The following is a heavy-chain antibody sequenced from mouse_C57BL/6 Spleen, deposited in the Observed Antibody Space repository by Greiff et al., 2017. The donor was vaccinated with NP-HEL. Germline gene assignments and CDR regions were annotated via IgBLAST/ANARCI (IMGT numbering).Heavy chain of an antibody. Sequence: EVKVVESGGGLVKPGGSLKLSCAASGFTFSSYAMSWVRQTPEKRLEWVATISDGGSYTYYPDNVKGRFTISRDNAKNNLYLQMSHLKSEDTAMYYCARANYGSSPTSWFAYWGQGTLVTVSA. J-gene: IGHJ3*01. D-gene: IGHD1-1*01. V-gene: IGHV5-4*03. CDR3: ARANYGSSPTSWFAY. CDR2: ISDGGSYT. CDR1: GFTFSSYA.